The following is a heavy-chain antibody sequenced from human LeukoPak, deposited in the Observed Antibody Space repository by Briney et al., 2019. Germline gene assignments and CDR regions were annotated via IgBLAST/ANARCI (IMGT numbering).Heavy chain of an antibody. D-gene: IGHD2-2*01. J-gene: IGHJ6*03. CDR1: GFTFSSYS. V-gene: IGHV3-21*01. CDR3: ARHCSSTSCPGTYYYMDV. CDR2: ISSSSSYI. Sequence: GGSLRLSCAASGFTFSSYSMNWVRQAPGKGLEWVSSISSSSSYIYYADSVKGRFTISRDNAKNSLYLQMNSLRAEDTAVYYCARHCSSTSCPGTYYYMDVWGKGTTVTVSS.